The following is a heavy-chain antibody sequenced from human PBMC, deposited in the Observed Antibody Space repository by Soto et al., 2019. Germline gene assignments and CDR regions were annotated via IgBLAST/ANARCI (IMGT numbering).Heavy chain of an antibody. CDR2: IYQSGST. CDR3: ASGVHGMSGTTGY. Sequence: LSLTCAVSGGSVSSSNCWSWVRQPPGKGLEWIGEIYQSGSTNYNPSLKRRVSISVDKSKNQFSLSLSSVTAADRAVYYRASGVHGMSGTTGYWGQGTLVTVSS. CDR1: GGSVSSSNC. D-gene: IGHD1-7*01. V-gene: IGHV4-4*02. J-gene: IGHJ4*02.